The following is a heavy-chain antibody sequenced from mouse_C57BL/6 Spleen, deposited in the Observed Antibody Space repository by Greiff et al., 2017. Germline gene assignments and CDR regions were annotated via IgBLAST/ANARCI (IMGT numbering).Heavy chain of an antibody. CDR2: IYPSDSET. J-gene: IGHJ4*01. D-gene: IGHD1-1*01. CDR1: GYTFTSYW. CDR3: ARDYGSSHYAMDY. V-gene: IGHV1-61*01. Sequence: QVQLQQPGAELVRPGSSVKLSCKASGYTFTSYWMDWVNQTPGQGLEWIGNIYPSDSETHYNQKFKDKATLTVDNSSSTAYMQLSSLTSEDSAVYYCARDYGSSHYAMDYWGQGTSVTVSS.